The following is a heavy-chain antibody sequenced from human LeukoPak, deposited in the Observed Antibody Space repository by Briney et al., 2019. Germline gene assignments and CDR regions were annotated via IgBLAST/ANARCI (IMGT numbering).Heavy chain of an antibody. CDR2: ISISSSTR. D-gene: IGHD3-10*01. Sequence: GGSLRLSCAASGFTFSSYSMNWVRQAPGKGLEWVSYISISSSTRDYADSVKGRFTISRDNAKNTVFLQMSSLSAEDTALYYCARKSASGNYPLDYWGQGTLVTVSS. V-gene: IGHV3-48*01. CDR1: GFTFSSYS. J-gene: IGHJ4*02. CDR3: ARKSASGNYPLDY.